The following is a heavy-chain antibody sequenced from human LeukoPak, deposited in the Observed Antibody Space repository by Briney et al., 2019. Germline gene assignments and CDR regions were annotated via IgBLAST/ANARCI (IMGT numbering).Heavy chain of an antibody. V-gene: IGHV4-4*02. Sequence: KPSETLSLTCAVSGGSISSSNWWSWVRPPPGKGLEWIGEIYHSGSTNYNPSLKSRVTISVDKSKNQFSLKLSSVTAADTAVYYCARAGSGYTFYYYYYGMDVWGQGTTVTVSS. CDR1: GGSISSSNW. CDR2: IYHSGST. J-gene: IGHJ6*02. CDR3: ARAGSGYTFYYYYYGMDV. D-gene: IGHD3-22*01.